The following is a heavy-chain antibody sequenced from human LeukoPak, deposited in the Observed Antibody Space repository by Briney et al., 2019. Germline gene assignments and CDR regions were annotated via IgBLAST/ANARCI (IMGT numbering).Heavy chain of an antibody. V-gene: IGHV1-69*05. Sequence: SVKVSCKASGGTFNSYAISWVRQAPGQGLERMGGIIPIFGTANYAQKFQGRVTITTDESTSTAYMELSSLRSEDTAVYYCARALYDSSGYYPYWGQGTLVTVSS. CDR3: ARALYDSSGYYPY. D-gene: IGHD3-22*01. J-gene: IGHJ4*02. CDR1: GGTFNSYA. CDR2: IIPIFGTA.